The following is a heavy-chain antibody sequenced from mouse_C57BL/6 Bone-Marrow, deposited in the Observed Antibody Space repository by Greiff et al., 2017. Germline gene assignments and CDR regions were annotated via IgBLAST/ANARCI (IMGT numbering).Heavy chain of an antibody. D-gene: IGHD2-4*01. V-gene: IGHV5-9*01. CDR3: ARRWYDYETWFAY. J-gene: IGHJ3*01. Sequence: EVQLVESGGGLVKPGGSLKLSCAASGFTFSSYTMSWVRQTPEKRLEWVATISGGGGNTYYPDSVKGRFTISRDNAKNTLYLQMSSLRSEDTALYYWARRWYDYETWFAYWGQGTLVTVSA. CDR2: ISGGGGNT. CDR1: GFTFSSYT.